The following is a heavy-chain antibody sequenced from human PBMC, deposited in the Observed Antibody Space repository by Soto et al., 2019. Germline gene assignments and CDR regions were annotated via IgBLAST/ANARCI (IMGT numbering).Heavy chain of an antibody. V-gene: IGHV3-9*01. J-gene: IGHJ3*01. Sequence: ELQLVESGGGLVQPGRSLRLSCAASGFTFDGYAMHWVRQAPGKGLEWVSGISWKSGGIGYVDSVKGRFTISRDNAKNSLSLQMNSLRVEDTALYYCAKDKGYELPSDGFDFWGQGTMVTVSS. CDR2: ISWKSGGI. CDR1: GFTFDGYA. CDR3: AKDKGYELPSDGFDF. D-gene: IGHD2-15*01.